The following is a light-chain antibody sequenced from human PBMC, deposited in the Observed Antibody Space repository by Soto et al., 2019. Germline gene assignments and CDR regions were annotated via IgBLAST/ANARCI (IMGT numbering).Light chain of an antibody. V-gene: IGLV2-8*01. J-gene: IGLJ3*02. CDR3: SSYAGSKNSV. CDR2: EVS. Sequence: QSALTQPPSASGSPGQSVTISCTGTSSDVGGYNYVSWYQQHPDKAPKLMIYEVSKRPSGVPDRFSGSKSGNTASLTVAGLQAEDEDDYYCSSYAGSKNSVFGGGTKLTVL. CDR1: SSDVGGYNY.